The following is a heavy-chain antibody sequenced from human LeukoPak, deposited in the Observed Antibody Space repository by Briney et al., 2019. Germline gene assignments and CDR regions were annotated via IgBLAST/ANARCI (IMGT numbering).Heavy chain of an antibody. J-gene: IGHJ5*02. D-gene: IGHD6-19*01. CDR2: IYYSGST. CDR3: ARHKYSSGWGYNWFDP. V-gene: IGHV4-59*08. CDR1: GGSISSYY. Sequence: SETLSLTCTVSGGSISSYYWSWIRQPPGKGLEWIGYIYYSGSTNYNPSLKSRVTISVDTSKNQFSLKLSSVTAADTAVYYCARHKYSSGWGYNWFDPWGQGTLVTVSS.